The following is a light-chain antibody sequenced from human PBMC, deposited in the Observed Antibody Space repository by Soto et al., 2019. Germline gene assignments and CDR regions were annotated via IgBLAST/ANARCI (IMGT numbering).Light chain of an antibody. J-gene: IGKJ1*01. CDR3: QQYTNWHWT. CDR2: DAS. Sequence: EIVMTQSPATLSVSPGERATLSCRASQSVAGNLAWYQQKPGQAPRLLIYDASTRATGIPARFSGSGSGIEFTVTISSVQSEDFAVYYCQQYTNWHWTFGQGTKVEIK. CDR1: QSVAGN. V-gene: IGKV3-15*01.